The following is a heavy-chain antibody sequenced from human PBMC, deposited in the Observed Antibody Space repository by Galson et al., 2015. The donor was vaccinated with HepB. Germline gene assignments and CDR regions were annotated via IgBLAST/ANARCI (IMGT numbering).Heavy chain of an antibody. CDR3: ARGGQLGFH. D-gene: IGHD2-15*01. CDR1: GFTFRDYY. V-gene: IGHV3-11*06. Sequence: SLRLSCAASGFTFRDYYMNWIRQAPGKGLEWLSYITNSGTYTKYADSVEGRFTVSRDNAQNSLYLQMNGLRVGDTAVYYCARGGQLGFHWGQGILVTVSS. CDR2: ITNSGTYT. J-gene: IGHJ4*02.